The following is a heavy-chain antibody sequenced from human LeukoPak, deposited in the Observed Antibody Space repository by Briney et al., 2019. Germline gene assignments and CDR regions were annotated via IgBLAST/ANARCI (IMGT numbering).Heavy chain of an antibody. CDR2: IHNVGST. CDR3: ARIGDGHNRPPDY. J-gene: IGHJ4*02. Sequence: PSETLSLTCTVSGGSVSNGIYYWGWIRQPPGKGLEWIGSIHNVGSTYYNPSLKSRVTLSVDTSKNQFSLRLNSVSAADTAVYYCARIGDGHNRPPDYWGQGTTVTVSS. D-gene: IGHD5-24*01. CDR1: GGSVSNGIYY. V-gene: IGHV4-39*07.